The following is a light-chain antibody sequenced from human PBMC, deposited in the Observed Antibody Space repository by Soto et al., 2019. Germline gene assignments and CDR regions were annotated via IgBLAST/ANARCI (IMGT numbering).Light chain of an antibody. CDR1: QSVSSSY. CDR2: GES. CDR3: QQYGSSP. V-gene: IGKV3-20*01. J-gene: IGKJ4*01. Sequence: EIVLTQSPGTLSLSPGERATLSCRASQSVSSSYLAWYQQKPGQAPRLLIYGESSRATGNPDRFSGIGSGTDFTLTIIRLEPEDFAVYYCQQYGSSPFGGGTKVDIK.